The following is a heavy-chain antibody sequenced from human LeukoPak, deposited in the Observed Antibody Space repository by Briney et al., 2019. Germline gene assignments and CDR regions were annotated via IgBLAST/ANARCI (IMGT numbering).Heavy chain of an antibody. V-gene: IGHV4-38-2*02. J-gene: IGHJ4*02. CDR1: GYSISSGYY. CDR2: IYHSGST. D-gene: IGHD5/OR15-5a*01. CDR3: ARAATALMSTHFDY. Sequence: SETLSLTCTVSGYSISSGYYWGWIRQPPGKGLEWIGSIYHSGSTYYNPSLKSRVTISVDTSKNQFSLKLSSVTAADTAVYYCARAATALMSTHFDYWGQGTLVTVSS.